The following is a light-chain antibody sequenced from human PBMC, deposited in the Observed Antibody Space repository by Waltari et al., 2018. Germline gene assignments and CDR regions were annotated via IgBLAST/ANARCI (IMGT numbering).Light chain of an antibody. CDR1: QSVSTN. Sequence: EVVMTQSPITLSVSPGERATPSCSASQSVSTNVAWYRQKPGQAPRPLIYGASTRATGIPARFSGGGSGTEFTLTISSLQSEDVAVYFCQQYNNWPPLTFGGGTTVEI. J-gene: IGKJ4*01. CDR3: QQYNNWPPLT. V-gene: IGKV3-15*01. CDR2: GAS.